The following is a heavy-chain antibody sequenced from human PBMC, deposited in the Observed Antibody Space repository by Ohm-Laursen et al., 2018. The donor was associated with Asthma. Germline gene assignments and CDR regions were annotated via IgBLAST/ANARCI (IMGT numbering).Heavy chain of an antibody. CDR2: ISSSSSYI. CDR1: GFTFSSYS. Sequence: SLRLSCAASGFTFSSYSMNWVRQAPGKGLEWVSSISSSSSYIYYADSVKGRFTISRDNAKNSLYLQMNSLRAEDTAVYYCARVGYYDFWSGYHTAMTDYYGMDVWGQGTTVTVSS. CDR3: ARVGYYDFWSGYHTAMTDYYGMDV. D-gene: IGHD3-3*01. V-gene: IGHV3-21*01. J-gene: IGHJ6*02.